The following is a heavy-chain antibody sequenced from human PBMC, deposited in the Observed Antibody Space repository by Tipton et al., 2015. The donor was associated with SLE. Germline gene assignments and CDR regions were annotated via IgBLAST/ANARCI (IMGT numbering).Heavy chain of an antibody. Sequence: QSGPEVKKPGASVRVSCKASGYTFINYYMHWVRQAPGQGLEWMGIINPSSGGTAYAQNFQGRVTMTRDTSTSTVYMDMSSLRSEDTAVYYCARGVRFGEEPSFDYWGQGTLVTVSS. V-gene: IGHV1-46*01. D-gene: IGHD3-10*01. CDR3: ARGVRFGEEPSFDY. J-gene: IGHJ4*02. CDR1: GYTFINYY. CDR2: INPSSGGT.